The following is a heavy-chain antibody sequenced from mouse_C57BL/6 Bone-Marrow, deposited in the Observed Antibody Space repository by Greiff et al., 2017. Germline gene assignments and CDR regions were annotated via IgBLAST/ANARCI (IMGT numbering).Heavy chain of an antibody. CDR3: GRREGYYVPFAY. V-gene: IGHV10-1*01. CDR2: IRSKSNNYAT. Sequence: EVKLMESGGGLVQPKGSLKLSCAASGFSFNTYAMNWVRQAPGKGLEWVARIRSKSNNYATYYADSVKDRFTISRDDSESMLYMQMNNLKTEDTAMYYCGRREGYYVPFAYWGQGTLVTVSA. D-gene: IGHD2-3*01. CDR1: GFSFNTYA. J-gene: IGHJ3*01.